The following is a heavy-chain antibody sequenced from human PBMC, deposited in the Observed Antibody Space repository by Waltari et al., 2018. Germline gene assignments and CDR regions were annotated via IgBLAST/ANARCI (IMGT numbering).Heavy chain of an antibody. J-gene: IGHJ4*02. CDR2: IPGNGAET. CDR3: ARDPSLIVRGITHFDS. CDR1: GVAFRTYV. D-gene: IGHD3-10*01. Sequence: EVQLLESGGGLVQPGGSLRLACAAPGVAFRTYVMGWVRQAPGRGLEWVSSIPGNGAETYYADSVKGRFTISRDNSNNILYLQMDSLRVEDSALYFCARDPSLIVRGITHFDSWGQGTLLTVS. V-gene: IGHV3-23*01.